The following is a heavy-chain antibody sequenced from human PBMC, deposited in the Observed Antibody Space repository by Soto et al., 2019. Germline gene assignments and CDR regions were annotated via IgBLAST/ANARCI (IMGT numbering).Heavy chain of an antibody. D-gene: IGHD2-2*01. CDR2: ISAYNGNT. J-gene: IGHJ6*03. V-gene: IGHV1-18*01. CDR1: GYTFTSYG. CDR3: AREKKVPAAMSDYYYYMDV. Sequence: ASVKVSYKASGYTFTSYGISWVRQAPGQGLEWMGWISAYNGNTNYAQKLQGRVTMTTDTSTSTAYMELRSLRSDDTAVYYCAREKKVPAAMSDYYYYMDVWGKGTTVTVSS.